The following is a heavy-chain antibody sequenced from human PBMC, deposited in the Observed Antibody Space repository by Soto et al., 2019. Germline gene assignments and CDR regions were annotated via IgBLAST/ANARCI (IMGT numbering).Heavy chain of an antibody. CDR1: GYTFTGYG. V-gene: IGHV1-18*01. Sequence: QVQLVQSGAEVKKPGASMKVSCKTSGYTFTGYGITRVRQAPGRGLEWMGWISAYNGNTNYAQNLKGRLSMTTDTSTSTAYMELRSLRYDDTAVYYCARESEVNWHYGVDQYGMDVWGQGTTVTVS. D-gene: IGHD1-7*01. CDR2: ISAYNGNT. J-gene: IGHJ6*02. CDR3: ARESEVNWHYGVDQYGMDV.